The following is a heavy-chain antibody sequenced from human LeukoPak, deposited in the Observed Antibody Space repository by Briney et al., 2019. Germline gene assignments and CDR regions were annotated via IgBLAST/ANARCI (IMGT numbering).Heavy chain of an antibody. D-gene: IGHD2-15*01. Sequence: ASVKVSCKASGYTFTSYYMHWVRQAPGQGLEWMGIINPSGGSTNYAQKLQGRVTMTTDTSTSTAYMELRSLRSDDTAVYYCALGVVAATPFWFDPWGQGTLVTVSS. CDR2: INPSGGST. J-gene: IGHJ5*02. CDR3: ALGVVAATPFWFDP. CDR1: GYTFTSYY. V-gene: IGHV1-46*01.